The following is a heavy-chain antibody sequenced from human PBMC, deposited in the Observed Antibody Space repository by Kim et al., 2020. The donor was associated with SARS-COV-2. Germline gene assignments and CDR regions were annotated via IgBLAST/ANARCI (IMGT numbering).Heavy chain of an antibody. CDR2: ISWNSGSI. CDR1: GFTFDDYA. V-gene: IGHV3-9*01. Sequence: GGSLRLSCAASGFTFDDYAMHWVRQAPGKGLEWVSGISWNSGSIGYADSVKGRFTISRDNAKNSLYLQMNSLRAEDTALYYCAKGVLLWFGELLGAFDIWGQGTMVTVSS. CDR3: AKGVLLWFGELLGAFDI. D-gene: IGHD3-10*01. J-gene: IGHJ3*02.